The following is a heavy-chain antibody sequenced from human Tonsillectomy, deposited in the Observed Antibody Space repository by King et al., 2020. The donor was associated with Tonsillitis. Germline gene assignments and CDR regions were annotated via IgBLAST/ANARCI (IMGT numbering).Heavy chain of an antibody. D-gene: IGHD6-19*01. CDR1: GFTFSSYA. Sequence: VQLVESGGGVVQPGRSLRLSCAASGFTFSSYAMHWVRQAPGKGLEWVAVISYDGSNKYYADSVKGRFTISRDNSKNTLYLQMNSLRVEDTAVYYCARGIAVANHPLTLDCWGQGTLVTVSS. CDR3: ARGIAVANHPLTLDC. V-gene: IGHV3-30*04. CDR2: ISYDGSNK. J-gene: IGHJ4*02.